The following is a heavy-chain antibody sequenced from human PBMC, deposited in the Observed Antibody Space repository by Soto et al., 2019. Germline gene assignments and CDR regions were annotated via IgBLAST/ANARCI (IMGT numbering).Heavy chain of an antibody. CDR3: ATGWDPNDYVGHYYYYYMDV. CDR2: IIPSLGIA. J-gene: IGHJ6*03. Sequence: QVQLVQSGAEVKKPGSSVKVSCKASGGTFSSYTISWVRQAPGQGLAWMGRIIPSLGIANYAQKIQGRVTITADKSTSRAYMELSSLRSEDTAVYYCATGWDPNDYVGHYYYYYMDVWGKGTTVTVSS. V-gene: IGHV1-69*02. D-gene: IGHD3-16*01. CDR1: GGTFSSYT.